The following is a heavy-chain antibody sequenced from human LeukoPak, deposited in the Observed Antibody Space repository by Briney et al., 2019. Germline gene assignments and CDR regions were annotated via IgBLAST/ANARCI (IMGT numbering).Heavy chain of an antibody. CDR3: ARDRGTTVTTYPDY. CDR2: INPNSGGT. J-gene: IGHJ4*02. D-gene: IGHD4-17*01. V-gene: IGHV1-2*02. Sequence: ASVKVSCKASGYTFTGYYMHWVRQAPGQGLEWMGWINPNSGGTNYAQKFQGRVTMTRDTSISTVYMELSRLRSDDTAVYYCARDRGTTVTTYPDYWGQGTLVTVSS. CDR1: GYTFTGYY.